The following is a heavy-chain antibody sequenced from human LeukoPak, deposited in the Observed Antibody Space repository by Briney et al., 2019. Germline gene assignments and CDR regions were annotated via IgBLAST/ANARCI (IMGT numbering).Heavy chain of an antibody. CDR3: ARIHGGLQYYYYYYGMDV. Sequence: GASLKISCKGSGYSFTSYWIGWVRQMPGKGLEWMGIIYPGDSDTRYSPSFQGQVTISADKSISTAYLQWSSLKASDTAMYYCARIHGGLQYYYYYYGMDVWGQGTTVTVSS. CDR1: GYSFTSYW. V-gene: IGHV5-51*01. CDR2: IYPGDSDT. D-gene: IGHD2-15*01. J-gene: IGHJ6*02.